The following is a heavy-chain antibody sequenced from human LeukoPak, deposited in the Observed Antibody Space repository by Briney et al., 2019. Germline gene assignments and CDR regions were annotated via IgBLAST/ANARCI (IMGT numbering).Heavy chain of an antibody. J-gene: IGHJ4*02. V-gene: IGHV3-53*01. Sequence: GVLRPSCAASGFTVSSNYMSWVRQAPGKGLEWVSVIYSGGSTYYADSVKGRFTISRDNSKNTLYLQMNSLRAEDTAVYYCAKTNYYDTTDDKPYTTHFDYWGQGALVTVSS. CDR1: GFTVSSNY. D-gene: IGHD3-22*01. CDR3: AKTNYYDTTDDKPYTTHFDY. CDR2: IYSGGST.